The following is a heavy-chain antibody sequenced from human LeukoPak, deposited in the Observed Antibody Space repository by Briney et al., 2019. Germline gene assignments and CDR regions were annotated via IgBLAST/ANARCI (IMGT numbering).Heavy chain of an antibody. CDR1: GYTFTSYG. D-gene: IGHD6-13*01. Sequence: VASVKVSCKASGYTFTSYGISWVRQAPGQGLEWMGWISAYNGNTNYAQKLQGRVTMTTDTSTSTVYMELSSLRSEDTAVYYCARIAAAATPTFDYWGQGTLVTVSS. CDR2: ISAYNGNT. J-gene: IGHJ4*02. CDR3: ARIAAAATPTFDY. V-gene: IGHV1-18*01.